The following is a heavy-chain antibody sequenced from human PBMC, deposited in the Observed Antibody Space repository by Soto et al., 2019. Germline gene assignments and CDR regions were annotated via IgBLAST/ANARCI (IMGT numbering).Heavy chain of an antibody. D-gene: IGHD6-13*01. V-gene: IGHV3-9*01. CDR1: GFTFDDYA. CDR2: ISWNSGSI. J-gene: IGHJ3*02. Sequence: EVQLVESGGGLVQPGRSLRLSCAASGFTFDDYAMHWVRQAPGKGLEWVSGISWNSGSIAYADSVKGRFTISRDNAKNSLFLQMNNLGAEDTALYYCTKGGYSSRWSYVCDIWGQGTMVTISS. CDR3: TKGGYSSRWSYVCDI.